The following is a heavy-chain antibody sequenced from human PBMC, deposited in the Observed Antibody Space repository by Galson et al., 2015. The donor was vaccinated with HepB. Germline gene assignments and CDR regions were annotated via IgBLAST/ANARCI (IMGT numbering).Heavy chain of an antibody. V-gene: IGHV3-74*01. D-gene: IGHD2-2*01. Sequence: SLRLSCAASGFTFSNYWIHWVRQAPGKGLVWVSHITGDGSRRYANSVKGRFTISRDNAKNTVYLQMDSLSAEGTAVYYCVRDGTSARGDYWGQGTLVTVSS. J-gene: IGHJ4*02. CDR2: ITGDGSR. CDR1: GFTFSNYW. CDR3: VRDGTSARGDY.